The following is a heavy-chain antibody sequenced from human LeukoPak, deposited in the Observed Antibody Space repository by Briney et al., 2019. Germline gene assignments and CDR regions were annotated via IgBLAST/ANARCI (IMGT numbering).Heavy chain of an antibody. J-gene: IGHJ4*02. V-gene: IGHV3-23*01. CDR1: GFTFSSYS. CDR2: ISGSGGTT. D-gene: IGHD6-25*01. Sequence: PGGSLRLSCAASGFTFSSYSMDWVRQAPGKGLEWVAAISGSGGTTYYADFAKGRFSISRDNSENTLYLQMYSLRAEDTAVYHCAKFFDPSGGASGWTWTMDCWGQGTLVIVSS. CDR3: AKFFDPSGGASGWTWTMDC.